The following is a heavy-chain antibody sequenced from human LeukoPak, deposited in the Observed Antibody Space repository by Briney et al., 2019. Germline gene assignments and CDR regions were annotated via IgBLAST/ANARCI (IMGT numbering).Heavy chain of an antibody. CDR1: GFTFSSSA. CDR3: AKDLLGSSSWISFDY. Sequence: GGSLRLSCAASGFTFSSSAMSWVRQAPGKGLEWVSGISGSGGTTDYADPVQGRFTISRDNSNNPLYLQMNRLRVEDTAVYYCAKDLLGSSSWISFDYWGQGTLVTVSS. V-gene: IGHV3-23*01. J-gene: IGHJ4*02. D-gene: IGHD6-13*01. CDR2: ISGSGGTT.